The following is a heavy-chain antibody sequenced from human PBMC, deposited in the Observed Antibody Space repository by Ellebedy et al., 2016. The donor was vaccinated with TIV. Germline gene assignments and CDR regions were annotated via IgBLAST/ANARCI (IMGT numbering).Heavy chain of an antibody. V-gene: IGHV4-4*07. D-gene: IGHD6-19*01. Sequence: SETLSLTXTVSGASISSSYWTWIRQPAGKGLEWIGRMYMSGHTEINPSLRSRVTMSIDTSKSQMSLNIGSVTAADTGVYYCARDSFGAVAGYGVWGQGVQVTVSS. CDR3: ARDSFGAVAGYGV. J-gene: IGHJ4*02. CDR1: GASISSSY. CDR2: MYMSGHT.